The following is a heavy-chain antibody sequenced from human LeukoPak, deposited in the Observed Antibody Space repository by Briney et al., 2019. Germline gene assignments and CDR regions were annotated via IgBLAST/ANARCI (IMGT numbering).Heavy chain of an antibody. J-gene: IGHJ4*02. CDR3: ASFKYQRATWLGGYFDY. CDR2: IIPIFGTA. Sequence: ASVKVSCKASGGTFSSYAISWERQAPGQGLEWMGGIIPIFGTANYAQKFQGRVTITADESTSTAYMELSSLRSEDTAVYYCASFKYQRATWLGGYFDYWGQGTLVTVSS. D-gene: IGHD6-19*01. V-gene: IGHV1-69*13. CDR1: GGTFSSYA.